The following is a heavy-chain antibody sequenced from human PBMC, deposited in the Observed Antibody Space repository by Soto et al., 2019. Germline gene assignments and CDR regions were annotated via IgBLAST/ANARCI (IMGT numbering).Heavy chain of an antibody. V-gene: IGHV4-34*01. Sequence: SETLSLTCAVYGGSFSGYYWSWIRQPPGKGLEWIGEINHSGSTNYNPSLKSRVTISVDTSKNQFSLKLSSVTAADTAVYYCARKARYYDFWSGSSRWFDPWGQGTLVTVSS. D-gene: IGHD3-3*01. J-gene: IGHJ5*02. CDR1: GGSFSGYY. CDR2: INHSGST. CDR3: ARKARYYDFWSGSSRWFDP.